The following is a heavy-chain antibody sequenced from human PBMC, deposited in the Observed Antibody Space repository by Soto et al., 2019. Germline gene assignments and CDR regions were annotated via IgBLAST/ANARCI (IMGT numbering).Heavy chain of an antibody. Sequence: PGESLQISCKGSGYSFAGYWITWVRQKPGKGLEWMGRIDPSDSQTYYSPSFRGHVTISAPKSITTVFLQWSSLRASDTAMYYCARQIYDSDTGPNFQYYFDSWGQGTPVTVSS. CDR2: IDPSDSQT. J-gene: IGHJ4*02. CDR1: GYSFAGYW. D-gene: IGHD3-22*01. CDR3: ARQIYDSDTGPNFQYYFDS. V-gene: IGHV5-10-1*01.